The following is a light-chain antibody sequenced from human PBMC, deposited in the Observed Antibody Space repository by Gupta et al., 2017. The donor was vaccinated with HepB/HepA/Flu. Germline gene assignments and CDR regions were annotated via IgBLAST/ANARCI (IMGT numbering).Light chain of an antibody. J-gene: IGLJ2*01. V-gene: IGLV1-44*01. CDR1: STNFGSHT. CDR2: SKD. CDR3: AAWDGRLNGVI. Sequence: SGPSSATGSSTNFGSHTVDRDQQLPGTAPKLLIFSKDQRHSGVPDRFSGAKSGTAASLASSGLQAEDEAEYFCAAWDGRLNGVIFGGGTKLTVL.